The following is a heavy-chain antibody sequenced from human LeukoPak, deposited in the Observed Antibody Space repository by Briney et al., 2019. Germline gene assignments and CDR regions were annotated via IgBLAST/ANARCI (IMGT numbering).Heavy chain of an antibody. CDR2: LNPHSGGT. V-gene: IGHV1-2*02. J-gene: IGHJ6*02. CDR1: GYTLRDYY. D-gene: IGHD2-15*01. CDR3: ARGLRIINGLDV. Sequence: GASVKVSCKASGYTLRDYYIYWARQAPGQGLEWLGWLNPHSGGTNCAQKFQGRVTLTSDTSISTAYMELSPLTSDDTAIYYCARGLRIINGLDVWGQGTTVIVSS.